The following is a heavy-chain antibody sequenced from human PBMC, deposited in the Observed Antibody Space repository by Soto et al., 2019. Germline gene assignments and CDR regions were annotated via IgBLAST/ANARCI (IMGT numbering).Heavy chain of an antibody. CDR1: GFTFSRFA. CDR2: FSGPGGST. Sequence: GGSLRLSCEASGFTFSRFAMSWVRQAPGKGLEWVSTFSGPGGSTYYADSVKGRFTISRDNSKNTLYLQMNSLRAEDTAVYYCGKGVATIPFDYWGQGTLVTVSS. CDR3: GKGVATIPFDY. J-gene: IGHJ4*02. V-gene: IGHV3-23*01. D-gene: IGHD5-12*01.